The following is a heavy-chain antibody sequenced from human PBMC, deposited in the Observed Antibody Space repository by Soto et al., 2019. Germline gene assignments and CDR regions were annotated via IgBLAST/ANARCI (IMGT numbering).Heavy chain of an antibody. CDR2: IYYSGST. D-gene: IGHD3-3*01. J-gene: IGHJ3*02. CDR3: ARAGDYDFWSGYSNDAFDI. Sequence: PSETLSLTCTVSSGSMSGYYWNWIRQPPGKGLEWIGYIYYSGSTNYNPSLKSRVTISVDTSKNQFPLKLSSVTAADTAVYYCARAGDYDFWSGYSNDAFDIWGQGTMVTVSS. CDR1: SGSMSGYY. V-gene: IGHV4-59*01.